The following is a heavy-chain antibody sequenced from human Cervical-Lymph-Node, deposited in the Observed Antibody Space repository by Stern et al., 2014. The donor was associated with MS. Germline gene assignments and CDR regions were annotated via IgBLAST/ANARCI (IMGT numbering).Heavy chain of an antibody. CDR1: GGSINSGGYY. V-gene: IGHV4-31*03. J-gene: IGHJ6*02. CDR2: LYYSGSN. D-gene: IGHD2-15*01. Sequence: QLQLQESGPGLVKPSQTLSLTCTVSGGSINSGGYYWSWIRQHPGKGLEWIGYLYYSGSNYYNPSLKSRVTISVDTSKNQFSLKLSSVTAADTAVYYCARVHSPRNYYYYGMDVWGQGTTVTVSS. CDR3: ARVHSPRNYYYYGMDV.